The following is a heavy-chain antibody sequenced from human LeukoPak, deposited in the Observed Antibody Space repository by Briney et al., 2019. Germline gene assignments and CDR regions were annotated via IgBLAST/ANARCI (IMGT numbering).Heavy chain of an antibody. CDR2: IYYSGST. Sequence: SETLSLTCTVSGGSISSYYWSWIRQPPGKGLKWIGYIYYSGSTNYNPSLKSRVTISVDTSKNQFSLKLSSVTAADTAVYYCARDRLVGATFYYYYYMDVCGKGTTVTVSS. CDR1: GGSISSYY. V-gene: IGHV4-59*12. CDR3: ARDRLVGATFYYYYYMDV. D-gene: IGHD1-26*01. J-gene: IGHJ6*03.